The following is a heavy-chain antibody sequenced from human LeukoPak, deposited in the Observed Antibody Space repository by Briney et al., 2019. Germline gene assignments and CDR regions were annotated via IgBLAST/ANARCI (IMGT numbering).Heavy chain of an antibody. CDR1: GFTFSSYA. J-gene: IGHJ3*02. V-gene: IGHV3-23*01. Sequence: PGGSLRLSCAASGFTFSSYAMSSVRQAPGKGLEWVSAISGSGGSTYYADSVKGRFTISRDNSKNTLYLQMNSLRAEDTAVYYCAKDSFIVVVPTAAFDIWGQGTMVTVSS. D-gene: IGHD2-2*01. CDR3: AKDSFIVVVPTAAFDI. CDR2: ISGSGGST.